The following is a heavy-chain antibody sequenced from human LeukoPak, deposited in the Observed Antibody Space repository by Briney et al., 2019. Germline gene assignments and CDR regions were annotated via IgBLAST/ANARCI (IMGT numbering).Heavy chain of an antibody. J-gene: IGHJ4*02. V-gene: IGHV1-18*01. CDR1: GYTFTRYD. Sequence: ASVKVSCKTSGYTFTRYDIIWVRQAPGHGPEWMGGINVKNGNTNYAQKLRGRVTLSRDTSTSTAYMELRSLTSDDPAVYYCVRDPGAATFDSWGQGTLVAVSP. CDR2: INVKNGNT. D-gene: IGHD2-15*01. CDR3: VRDPGAATFDS.